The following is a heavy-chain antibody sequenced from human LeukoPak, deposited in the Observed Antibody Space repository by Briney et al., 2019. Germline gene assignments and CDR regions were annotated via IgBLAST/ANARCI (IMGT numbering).Heavy chain of an antibody. CDR2: IWYDGSNR. CDR1: GFTFSSYG. D-gene: IGHD6-13*01. J-gene: IGHJ4*02. Sequence: GGSLTLSCPASGFTFSSYGMHWLRPAPGKGLEGVGVIWYDGSNRYYADSVRDRFTISRDNSKNTMYLKMNSLRAEDMAVYYCARYLYPGIAAAGNYFDYWGQGTLVTVSP. CDR3: ARYLYPGIAAAGNYFDY. V-gene: IGHV3-33*01.